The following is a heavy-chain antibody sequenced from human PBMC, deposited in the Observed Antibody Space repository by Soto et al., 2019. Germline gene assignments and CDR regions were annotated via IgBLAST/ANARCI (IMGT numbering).Heavy chain of an antibody. D-gene: IGHD3-22*01. Sequence: QVQLVQSGAEVKKPGASVKVSCKASGYTFTSYGISWVRQAPGQGLEWMGWITYNGNTNYAQKLQGRVTMTTDTSTSTAYMELRSLISDDTAVYYCARVVVTSYGVFDYWGQGTLVTVSS. CDR1: GYTFTSYG. CDR2: ITYNGNT. J-gene: IGHJ4*02. V-gene: IGHV1-18*01. CDR3: ARVVVTSYGVFDY.